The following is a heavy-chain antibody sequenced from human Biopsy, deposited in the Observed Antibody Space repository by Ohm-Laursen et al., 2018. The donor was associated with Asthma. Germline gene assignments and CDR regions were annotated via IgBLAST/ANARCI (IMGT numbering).Heavy chain of an antibody. Sequence: ASVKVSCKASGYNFISFPPHPPPQAPGQRLEWMGWVNTGNGDTKYSQKFQGRVTITRDTSASTAYMELRSLRSEDTATYYCARTYYDFLTGQVKDVFGVWGQGTMVTVSS. J-gene: IGHJ3*01. CDR2: VNTGNGDT. D-gene: IGHD3-9*01. V-gene: IGHV1-3*04. CDR3: ARTYYDFLTGQVKDVFGV. CDR1: GYNFISFP.